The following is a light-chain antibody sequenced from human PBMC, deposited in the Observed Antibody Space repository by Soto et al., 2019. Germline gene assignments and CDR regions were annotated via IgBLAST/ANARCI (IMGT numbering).Light chain of an antibody. V-gene: IGKV1-33*01. Sequence: DIQMTQSPSSLSASVGDRVTITCQASQDISNYLTWYQQKPGKAPKLLIYDASNLETGVPSRFSGSGYGTDFTFTISSPQPDDIATYYCQQYDNLPFTFGGGTKVEIK. CDR1: QDISNY. CDR3: QQYDNLPFT. J-gene: IGKJ4*02. CDR2: DAS.